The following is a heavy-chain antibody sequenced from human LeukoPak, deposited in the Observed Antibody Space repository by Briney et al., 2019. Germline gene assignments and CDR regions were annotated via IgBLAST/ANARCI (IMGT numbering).Heavy chain of an antibody. CDR1: GGSISSGSYY. Sequence: SETLSLTCTVSGGSISSGSYYWSWIRQPAGKGLEWIGRIYTSGSTNYNPSLKSRVTISVDTSKNQFSLKLSSVTAADTAVYYCARIVVVPAAIGGNAFDIWGQGTMVTVSS. CDR3: ARIVVVPAAIGGNAFDI. D-gene: IGHD2-2*02. J-gene: IGHJ3*02. V-gene: IGHV4-61*02. CDR2: IYTSGST.